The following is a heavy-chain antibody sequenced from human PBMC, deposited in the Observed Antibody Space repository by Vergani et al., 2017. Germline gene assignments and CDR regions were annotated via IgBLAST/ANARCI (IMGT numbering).Heavy chain of an antibody. D-gene: IGHD3-10*01. V-gene: IGHV4-59*08. J-gene: IGHJ5*02. CDR2: IYYSGCT. Sequence: QVQLQESGPGLVKPSETLSLTFTVSGGSISSYYWSWIRQPPGKGLEWIGYIYYSGCTNYNPSLKSRVTISVDTSKNQFSLKLSSVTAADTAVYYCARHDHYGSGNWFDPWGQGTLVTVSS. CDR3: ARHDHYGSGNWFDP. CDR1: GGSISSYY.